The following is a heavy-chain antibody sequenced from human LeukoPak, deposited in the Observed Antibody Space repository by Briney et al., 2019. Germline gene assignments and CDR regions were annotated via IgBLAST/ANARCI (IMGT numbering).Heavy chain of an antibody. D-gene: IGHD1-26*01. CDR3: ARDQVGAVDY. Sequence: GGSLRLSCAASGFTISSNYMSWVRQAPGKGLEWVSVIYSGGSTYYADSVKGRFTISRDNSKNTLYLLMNSLRAEDTAVYYCARDQVGAVDYWGQGTLVTVSS. V-gene: IGHV3-53*01. CDR1: GFTISSNY. J-gene: IGHJ4*02. CDR2: IYSGGST.